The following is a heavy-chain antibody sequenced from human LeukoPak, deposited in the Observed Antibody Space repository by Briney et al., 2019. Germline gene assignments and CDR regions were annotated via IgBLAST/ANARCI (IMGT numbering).Heavy chain of an antibody. CDR2: INSDGSST. Sequence: GGSLRLSCAASGLTFSNYWMHWVRQAPGKGLVWVSRINSDGSSTSYADSVKGRFTISRDNAKNTLYLQMNSLRAEDTAVYYCARDSNPHYYYYGMDVWGQGTTVTVSS. V-gene: IGHV3-74*01. D-gene: IGHD4-11*01. J-gene: IGHJ6*02. CDR1: GLTFSNYW. CDR3: ARDSNPHYYYYGMDV.